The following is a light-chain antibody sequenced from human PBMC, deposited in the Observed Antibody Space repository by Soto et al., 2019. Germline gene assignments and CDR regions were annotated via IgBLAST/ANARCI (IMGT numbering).Light chain of an antibody. J-gene: IGKJ1*01. CDR1: QSVSSN. CDR3: QQYNKWPRT. V-gene: IGKV3-15*01. Sequence: EMVLTQSPATLSVSPGARVTLSCRASQSVSSNLVWYHQKPGQAPRLLIYDASTRATGIPARYSGSGSGTEFNFTISSLQSEDFAVYFCQQYNKWPRTFGQGTKVDIK. CDR2: DAS.